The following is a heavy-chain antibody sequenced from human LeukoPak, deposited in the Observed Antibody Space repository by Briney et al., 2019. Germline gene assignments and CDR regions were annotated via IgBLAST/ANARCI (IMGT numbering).Heavy chain of an antibody. CDR1: GFTFSSYA. J-gene: IGHJ4*02. V-gene: IGHV3-23*01. D-gene: IGHD3-22*01. CDR3: AKGTPQYYDSSGYYSDYFDY. CDR2: ISGSGGST. Sequence: GGSLRPSCAASGFTFSSYAMSWVRQAPGKGLEWVSAISGSGGSTYYADSVKGRFTISRDNSKNTLYLQMNSLRAEDTAVYYCAKGTPQYYDSSGYYSDYFDYWGQGTLVTVSS.